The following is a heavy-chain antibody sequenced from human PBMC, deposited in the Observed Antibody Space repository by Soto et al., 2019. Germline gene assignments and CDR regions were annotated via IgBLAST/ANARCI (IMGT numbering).Heavy chain of an antibody. D-gene: IGHD3-10*01. CDR1: GFTFSSYG. CDR3: AREGRNGGFDY. Sequence: QVQLVESGGGVVQPGRSLRLSCAASGFTFSSYGMHWVRQAPGKGLEWVAVIWDDGSNKYYADSVKGRFTISRDNSKNTLYLQMNSLRAEDTAVYYCAREGRNGGFDYWGQGTLVTVSS. V-gene: IGHV3-33*01. CDR2: IWDDGSNK. J-gene: IGHJ4*02.